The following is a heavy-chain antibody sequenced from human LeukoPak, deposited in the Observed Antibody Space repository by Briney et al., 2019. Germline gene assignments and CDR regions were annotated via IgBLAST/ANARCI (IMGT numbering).Heavy chain of an antibody. J-gene: IGHJ4*02. CDR2: ISGSGGST. CDR1: GFTFSNYA. Sequence: PGGSLRLSCAASGFTFSNYAMSWVRQAPGKGLEWVSAISGSGGSTYYADSVKGRFTISRDKSKNTLYLQMNSLRAEDTALYYCAEEDTMVRGVDYWGQGTLVTVSS. CDR3: AEEDTMVRGVDY. V-gene: IGHV3-23*01. D-gene: IGHD3-10*01.